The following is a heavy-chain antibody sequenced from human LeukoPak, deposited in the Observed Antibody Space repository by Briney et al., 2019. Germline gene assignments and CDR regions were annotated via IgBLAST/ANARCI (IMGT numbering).Heavy chain of an antibody. CDR2: ISGSGGTT. V-gene: IGHV3-23*01. D-gene: IGHD3-3*01. CDR3: ARVATTFGVVDAFDI. Sequence: GGSLRLSCAAPGFTFNNYAMTWVRQAPGKGLEWVSVISGSGGTTYYADSVKGRFTVSRGKSKHTLYVQMNSLRDEDTAVYYCARVATTFGVVDAFDIWGQGTMVTVSS. CDR1: GFTFNNYA. J-gene: IGHJ3*02.